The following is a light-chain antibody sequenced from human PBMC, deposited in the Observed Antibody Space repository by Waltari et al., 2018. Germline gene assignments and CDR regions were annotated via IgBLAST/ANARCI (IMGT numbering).Light chain of an antibody. J-gene: IGLJ3*02. V-gene: IGLV2-14*03. CDR1: SSYIGGYNY. Sequence: QSALAQPASVSGIPGLSISIPCTGPSSYIGGYNYVPWYQQHSGQAPKVILYDVTYRPSGISNRFSGSKSGNTASLTIYGLQAEDEAYYYCSSYTSNISWVFGGGTKLTVL. CDR3: SSYTSNISWV. CDR2: DVT.